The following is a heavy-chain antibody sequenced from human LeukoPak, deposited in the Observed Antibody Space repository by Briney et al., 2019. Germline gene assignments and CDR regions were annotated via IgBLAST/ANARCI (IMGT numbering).Heavy chain of an antibody. CDR3: AKDIRCSSTSCFAYFDY. CDR2: ISSSSSYI. V-gene: IGHV3-21*01. J-gene: IGHJ4*02. CDR1: GFTFSSYS. D-gene: IGHD2-2*01. Sequence: GGSLRLSCAASGFTFSSYSMNWVRQAPGKGLEWVSSISSSSSYIYYADSVKGRFTISRDNAKNSLYLQMNSLRAEDTAVYYCAKDIRCSSTSCFAYFDYWGQGTLVTVSS.